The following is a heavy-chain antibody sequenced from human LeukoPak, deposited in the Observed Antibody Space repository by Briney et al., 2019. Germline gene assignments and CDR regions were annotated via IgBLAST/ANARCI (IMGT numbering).Heavy chain of an antibody. CDR1: GGSFSGYY. D-gene: IGHD2-21*02. J-gene: IGHJ5*02. CDR3: AREHIVVVTATSGSGWFDP. V-gene: IGHV4-34*01. CDR2: INHSGST. Sequence: PSETLSLTCAVYGGSFSGYYWSWIRQPPGKGLEWIGEINHSGSTNYNPSLKSRVTISVDTSKNQFSLKLSSVTAADTAVYYCAREHIVVVTATSGSGWFDPWGQGTLVTVSS.